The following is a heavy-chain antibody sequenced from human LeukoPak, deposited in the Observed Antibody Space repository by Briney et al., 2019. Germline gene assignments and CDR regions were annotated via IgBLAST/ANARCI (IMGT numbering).Heavy chain of an antibody. CDR2: VHYSGTT. Sequence: SETLSLTCTVSGGSITSYYWSWIRQTPGKGLEWIGYVHYSGTTSYNPSLKSRVTISADMSKNQFSLKLSSVTAADTAVYYCARDSSGYSSSWYFDLWGRGTLVIISS. CDR3: ARDSSGYSSSWYFDL. D-gene: IGHD4-11*01. J-gene: IGHJ2*01. CDR1: GGSITSYY. V-gene: IGHV4-59*01.